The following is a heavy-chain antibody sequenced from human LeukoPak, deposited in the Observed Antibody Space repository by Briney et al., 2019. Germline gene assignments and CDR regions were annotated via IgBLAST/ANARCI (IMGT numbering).Heavy chain of an antibody. Sequence: SETLSLTCAVSGGSISSSNWWSWVRQPPGKGLEWIGEIYHSGSTNYNPSLKSRVTISVDKSKNQFSLKLSSVTAADTAVYYCARPGVGHYHFDYWGQGTLVTVPS. CDR3: ARPGVGHYHFDY. CDR2: IYHSGST. J-gene: IGHJ4*02. D-gene: IGHD4-17*01. CDR1: GGSISSSNW. V-gene: IGHV4-4*02.